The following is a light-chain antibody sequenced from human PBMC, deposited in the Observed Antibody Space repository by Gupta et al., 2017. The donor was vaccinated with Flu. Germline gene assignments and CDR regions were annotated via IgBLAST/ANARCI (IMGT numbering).Light chain of an antibody. Sequence: ETVMTQSPLSLSVTPGESASISCRSSQGVLHANGRNYLDWYVQRPGQSPQLLIYLGSDRASGVPGRFSGSGSGTEFTLDISRVEAEDAGIYYCMQAFHIPSTFGQGTKLQIK. J-gene: IGKJ2*01. V-gene: IGKV2-28*01. CDR2: LGS. CDR3: MQAFHIPST. CDR1: QGVLHANGRNY.